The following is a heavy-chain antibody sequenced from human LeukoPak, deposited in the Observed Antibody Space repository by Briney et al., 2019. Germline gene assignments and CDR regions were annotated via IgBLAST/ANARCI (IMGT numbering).Heavy chain of an antibody. CDR2: INHSGST. CDR1: GGSFSGYY. D-gene: IGHD4-11*01. Sequence: SETLSLTCAVYGGSFSGYYWSWIRQPPGKGLEWIGEINHSGSTNYNPSLKSRVTISVDTSKNQFSLNLSSVTAADTAVYYCARGSPSVADIMTNWGQGTLVTVSS. V-gene: IGHV4-34*01. CDR3: ARGSPSVADIMTN. J-gene: IGHJ4*02.